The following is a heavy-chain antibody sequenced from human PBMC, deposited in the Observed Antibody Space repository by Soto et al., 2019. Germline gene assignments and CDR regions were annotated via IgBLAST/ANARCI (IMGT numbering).Heavy chain of an antibody. CDR2: IYHSGST. V-gene: IGHV4-30-2*01. J-gene: IGHJ4*02. Sequence: SETLSLTCAVSGGSISSGGYSWSWIRQPPGKGLEWIGYIYHSGSTYYNPSLKSRVTISVDRSKNQFYLKLSSVTAADTAVYSCVSWYYYGSGNIYYCGQGTLLPVSS. CDR1: GGSISSGGYS. D-gene: IGHD3-10*01. CDR3: VSWYYYGSGNIYY.